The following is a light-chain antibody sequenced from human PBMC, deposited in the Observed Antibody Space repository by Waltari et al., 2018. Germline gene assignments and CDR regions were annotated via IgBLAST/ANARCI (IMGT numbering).Light chain of an antibody. CDR2: EVN. J-gene: IGLJ2*01. CDR1: RSAVGNYDF. CDR3: CSYATRNTPVA. Sequence: QSALTQPASVSGSPGQSIPISCTGSRSAVGNYDFVSWYQQYPGKAPKVIIYEVNKRPSGVSDRFSGSKSGNTASLTISGLQPEDEADYHCCSYATRNTPVAFGGGTKVTLL. V-gene: IGLV2-23*02.